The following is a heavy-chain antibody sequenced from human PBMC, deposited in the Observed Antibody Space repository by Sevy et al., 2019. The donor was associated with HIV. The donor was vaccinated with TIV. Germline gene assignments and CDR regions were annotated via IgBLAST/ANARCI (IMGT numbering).Heavy chain of an antibody. V-gene: IGHV3-15*01. CDR3: TTEYYYDSSGYYPAPDY. CDR2: IKSKTDGGTT. CDR1: GFTFSNAW. D-gene: IGHD3-22*01. Sequence: GGCLRLSCAASGFTFSNAWMTWVRQAPGKGLEWVGRIKSKTDGGTTDYAAPVKGRFTISRDDSKNTLYLQMNSLKTEDTAVYYCTTEYYYDSSGYYPAPDYWGQGTLVTVSS. J-gene: IGHJ4*02.